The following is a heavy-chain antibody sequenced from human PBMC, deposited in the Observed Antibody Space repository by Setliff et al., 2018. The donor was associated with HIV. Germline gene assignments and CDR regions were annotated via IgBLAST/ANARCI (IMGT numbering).Heavy chain of an antibody. J-gene: IGHJ4*02. CDR1: GGSINSFY. CDR3: ARGRTEFVDGGYYPYYFDS. D-gene: IGHD3-22*01. CDR2: IFASGNT. V-gene: IGHV4-4*07. Sequence: SETLSLTCTVSGGSINSFYWNWVRQPAGRGLEWIGRIFASGNTNYNPSLKSRVTMSVDTSKNQFSLNLNSVTAADTAVYYCARGRTEFVDGGYYPYYFDSWGQGTLVTVSS.